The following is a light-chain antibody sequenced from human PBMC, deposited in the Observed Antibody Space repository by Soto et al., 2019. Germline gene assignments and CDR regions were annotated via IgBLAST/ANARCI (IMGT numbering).Light chain of an antibody. Sequence: EIVLTQSPGTLSLSPGESATLSCRASQSVSSSYLAWYQQKPGQAPRLLIYGASSRATGIPDRFSGSGSGTDFTLTISRLEPEDFAVYYCQQDNNWPPITFGQGTRLDIK. J-gene: IGKJ5*01. CDR2: GAS. V-gene: IGKV3-20*01. CDR3: QQDNNWPPIT. CDR1: QSVSSSY.